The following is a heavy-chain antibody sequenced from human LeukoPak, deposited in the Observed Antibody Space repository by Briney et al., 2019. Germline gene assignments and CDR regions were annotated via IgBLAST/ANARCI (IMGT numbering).Heavy chain of an antibody. V-gene: IGHV4-59*01. D-gene: IGHD3-16*02. CDR2: IYYTGST. Sequence: PSETLSLTCTVSGGSINGYYWSWIRQSPGKGLESLGYIYYTGSTNYNPSLKSRVTISVDTSKNQFSLKLSSVTAADTAVYYCARRTFGGVIAYWGQGTLVTVSS. CDR3: ARRTFGGVIAY. CDR1: GGSINGYY. J-gene: IGHJ4*02.